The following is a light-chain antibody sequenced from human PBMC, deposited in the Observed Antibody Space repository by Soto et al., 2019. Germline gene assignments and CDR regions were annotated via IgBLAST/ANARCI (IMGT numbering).Light chain of an antibody. Sequence: DIQMTQSPSTLSASVGDRVTITCRASQSISSWLAWYQRKPGKAPKLLIYKASNLESRVPSRFSGSGSGTEFTLTISSLQADDFATYYCQQFNSYSWTFGQGTKVDIK. CDR3: QQFNSYSWT. CDR1: QSISSW. CDR2: KAS. J-gene: IGKJ1*01. V-gene: IGKV1-5*03.